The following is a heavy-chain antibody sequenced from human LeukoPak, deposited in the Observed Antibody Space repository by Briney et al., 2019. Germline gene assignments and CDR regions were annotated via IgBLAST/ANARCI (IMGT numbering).Heavy chain of an antibody. J-gene: IGHJ6*03. D-gene: IGHD5-12*01. CDR1: GFTFSSYA. CDR3: ARDSRVATTTERRYYYYMDV. Sequence: GRSLRLSCAASGFTFSSYAMHWVRLAPGKGLEWVAVISYDGSNKYYADSVKGRFTISRDNFKNTLYLQMNSLRAEDTAVYYCARDSRVATTTERRYYYYMDVWGKGTTVTVSS. CDR2: ISYDGSNK. V-gene: IGHV3-30*01.